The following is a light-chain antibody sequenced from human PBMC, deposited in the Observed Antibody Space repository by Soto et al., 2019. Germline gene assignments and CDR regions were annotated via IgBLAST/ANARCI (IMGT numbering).Light chain of an antibody. J-gene: IGKJ1*01. CDR3: QQYNNWPRGT. CDR2: GAS. Sequence: IVMTQSPASLSVSPGEGATLSCRASQSVSNNLAWYQQKPGQAPRLLIYGASTRSTGIPARFSGSGSWTDFTLTISSLQSEDFAVYYCQQYNNWPRGTLGQGTKVEIK. V-gene: IGKV3-15*01. CDR1: QSVSNN.